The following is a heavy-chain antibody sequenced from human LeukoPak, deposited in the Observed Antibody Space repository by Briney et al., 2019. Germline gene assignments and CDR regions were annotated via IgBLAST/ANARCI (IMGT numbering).Heavy chain of an antibody. J-gene: IGHJ4*02. CDR2: INPNSGGT. Sequence: ASVKASCKASGYTFTGYYMHWVRQAPGQGLEWMGWINPNSGGTNYAQKFQGRVTMTRDTSISTAYMELSRLRSDDTAVYYCARDYDILTGYGYWGQGTLVTVSS. V-gene: IGHV1-2*02. CDR1: GYTFTGYY. CDR3: ARDYDILTGYGY. D-gene: IGHD3-9*01.